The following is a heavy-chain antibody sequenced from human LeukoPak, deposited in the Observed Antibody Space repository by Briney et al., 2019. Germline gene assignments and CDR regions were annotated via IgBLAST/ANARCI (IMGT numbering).Heavy chain of an antibody. J-gene: IGHJ4*02. CDR3: ARAAWADSGFYFDY. V-gene: IGHV6-1*01. CDR1: GDSVSSNSAA. CDR2: TYYRSKWYN. Sequence: SQTPSLTCAISGDSVSSNSAAWNWTRQSPSRGLEWLGRTYYRSKWYNDYAVSVKSRITINPDTSKNQFSLQLNSVTPEDTAVYYCARAAWADSGFYFDYWGQGTLVTVSS. D-gene: IGHD3-10*01.